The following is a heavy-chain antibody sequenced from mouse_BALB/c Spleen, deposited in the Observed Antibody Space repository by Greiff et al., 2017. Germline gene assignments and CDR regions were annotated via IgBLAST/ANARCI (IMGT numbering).Heavy chain of an antibody. Sequence: EVKLVESGGGLVQPGGSMKLSCVASGFTFSNYWMNWVRQSPEKGLEWVAEIRLKSNNYATHYAESVKGRFTISRDDSKSSVYLQMNNLRAEDTGIYYCTRPHRYDWYFDVWGAGTTVTVSS. D-gene: IGHD2-14*01. CDR1: GFTFSNYW. CDR3: TRPHRYDWYFDV. V-gene: IGHV6-6*02. CDR2: IRLKSNNYAT. J-gene: IGHJ1*01.